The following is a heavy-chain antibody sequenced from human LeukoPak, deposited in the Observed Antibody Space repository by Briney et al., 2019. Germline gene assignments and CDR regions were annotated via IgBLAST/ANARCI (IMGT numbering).Heavy chain of an antibody. CDR3: ATDRGIAAAGTLGYYGMDV. CDR2: FDPEDGET. V-gene: IGHV1-24*01. CDR1: GYTLTELS. D-gene: IGHD6-13*01. J-gene: IGHJ6*02. Sequence: ASVKVSCKVSGYTLTELSMHWVRQAPGKGLEWTGGFDPEDGETIYAQKFQGRVTMTEDTSTDTAYMELSSLRSEDTAVYYCATDRGIAAAGTLGYYGMDVWGQGTTVTVSS.